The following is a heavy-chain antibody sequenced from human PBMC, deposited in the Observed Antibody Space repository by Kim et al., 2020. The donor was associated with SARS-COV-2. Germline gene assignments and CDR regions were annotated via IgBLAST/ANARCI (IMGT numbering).Heavy chain of an antibody. Sequence: DYSDCGKGRFTSPRDKAKNSLYLQMNSLRAEDTALYYCAKNSGYDYAFDYWGQGTLVTVSS. J-gene: IGHJ4*02. V-gene: IGHV3-9*01. D-gene: IGHD5-12*01. CDR3: AKNSGYDYAFDY.